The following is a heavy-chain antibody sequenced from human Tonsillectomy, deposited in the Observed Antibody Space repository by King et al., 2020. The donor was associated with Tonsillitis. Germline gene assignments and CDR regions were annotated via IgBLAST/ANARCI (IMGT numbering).Heavy chain of an antibody. D-gene: IGHD3-10*01. CDR1: GYTFTSYY. Sequence: VQLVESGAEVKKPGASVKVSCKASGYTFTSYYMHWVRQAPGQGLEWMGIINPSGGSTSYAQKFQGRVTMTRDTSTSTVYMELSSLRSEDTAVYYCARGRVWFGEVEWFDPWGQGTLVTVSS. CDR3: ARGRVWFGEVEWFDP. V-gene: IGHV1-46*01. J-gene: IGHJ5*02. CDR2: INPSGGST.